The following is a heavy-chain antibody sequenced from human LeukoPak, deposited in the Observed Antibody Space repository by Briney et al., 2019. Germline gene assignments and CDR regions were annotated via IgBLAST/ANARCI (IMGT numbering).Heavy chain of an antibody. D-gene: IGHD3-22*01. CDR3: ARDHHYYDSIALGYYGMDV. CDR2: ISAYNGNT. J-gene: IGHJ6*02. CDR1: GYTFTSYG. Sequence: ASVKVSCKASGYTFTSYGISWVRQAPGQGLEWMGWISAYNGNTNYAQRLQGRVTMTTDTSTSTAYMELRSLRSDDTAVYYCARDHHYYDSIALGYYGMDVWGQGTTVTVSS. V-gene: IGHV1-18*01.